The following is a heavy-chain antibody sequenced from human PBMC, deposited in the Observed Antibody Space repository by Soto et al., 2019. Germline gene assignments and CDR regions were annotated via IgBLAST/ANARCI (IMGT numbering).Heavy chain of an antibody. V-gene: IGHV6-1*01. J-gene: IGHJ6*02. CDR1: GDTVSSNSVA. CDR2: TYYRSRWYS. D-gene: IGHD2-15*01. Sequence: QTLSLTCVGSGDTVSSNSVAWNWVRQSPSRGLEWLGRTYYRSRWYSDYAVSVRSRIDINADTSKNQVSLQLNSVTPEDTAVYYCARSEEDSDYYYYGMDVWGQGTTVTVSS. CDR3: ARSEEDSDYYYYGMDV.